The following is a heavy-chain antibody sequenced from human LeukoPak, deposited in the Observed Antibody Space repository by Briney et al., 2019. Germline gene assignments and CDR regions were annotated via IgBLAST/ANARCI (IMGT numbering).Heavy chain of an antibody. J-gene: IGHJ4*02. V-gene: IGHV4-59*01. CDR1: GGSISSYY. Sequence: SETLSLTCTVSGGSISSYYWSWIRQPPGKGLEWIGYIYSSGSTSYKSSLKCRVTISVDTSKNQFSLRLSSVTAADTAVYYCARTYGDYYFDYWGQGTLVTVSS. D-gene: IGHD4-17*01. CDR2: IYSSGST. CDR3: ARTYGDYYFDY.